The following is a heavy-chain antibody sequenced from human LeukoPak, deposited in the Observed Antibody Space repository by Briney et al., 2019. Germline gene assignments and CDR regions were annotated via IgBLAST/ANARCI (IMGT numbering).Heavy chain of an antibody. CDR1: GGSISSGSYY. CDR3: ARGLSWSEDAFDI. J-gene: IGHJ3*02. Sequence: SETLSLTCTVSGGSISSGSYYWSWIQQPAGKGLEWIGRIYTSGSTNYNPSLKSRVTISVDTSKNQFSLKLSSVTAADTAVYYCARGLSWSEDAFDIWGQGTMVTVSS. V-gene: IGHV4-61*02. CDR2: IYTSGST. D-gene: IGHD6-13*01.